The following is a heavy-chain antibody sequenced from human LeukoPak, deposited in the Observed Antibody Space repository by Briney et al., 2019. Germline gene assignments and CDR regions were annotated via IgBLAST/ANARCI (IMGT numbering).Heavy chain of an antibody. J-gene: IGHJ4*02. D-gene: IGHD3-10*01. V-gene: IGHV3-7*01. Sequence: GGSLRLSCAASGFIFNTFWMSWVRQAPGKGLEWVANIKKDGSEKYYVESVKGRFTISRDNAKNSLYLQMNSLRAEDTAVYYCARDSKRWKTYYYEAGSYYFDYWGQGTRVTVSS. CDR1: GFIFNTFW. CDR3: ARDSKRWKTYYYEAGSYYFDY. CDR2: IKKDGSEK.